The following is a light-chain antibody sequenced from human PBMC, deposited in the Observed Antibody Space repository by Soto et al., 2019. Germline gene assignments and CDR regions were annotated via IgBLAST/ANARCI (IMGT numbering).Light chain of an antibody. CDR3: QQRSNWPT. Sequence: ETVLTQSPATLSLSPGERATLSCRASQSVNSYLAWYQQKPGQAPRLLIYDASNRATGIPARFSGSGSGTDFTLTISSLEPEDFAVYYCQQRSNWPTFGQGTRLEIK. J-gene: IGKJ5*01. V-gene: IGKV3-11*01. CDR2: DAS. CDR1: QSVNSY.